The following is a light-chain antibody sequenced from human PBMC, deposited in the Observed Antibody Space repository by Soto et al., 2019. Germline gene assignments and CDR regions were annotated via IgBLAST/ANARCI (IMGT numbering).Light chain of an antibody. J-gene: IGKJ1*01. CDR3: QQYGSSLRT. V-gene: IGKV3-20*01. CDR2: GAS. Sequence: EIVLTQSPGTLSLSPGERATPSCRASQSISNSYLAWYQQKPGQAPRLLIYGASSRATGIPDRFSGSGSGTDFTLTISRLEPEDFAVYYCQQYGSSLRTFGQGTKVEIK. CDR1: QSISNSY.